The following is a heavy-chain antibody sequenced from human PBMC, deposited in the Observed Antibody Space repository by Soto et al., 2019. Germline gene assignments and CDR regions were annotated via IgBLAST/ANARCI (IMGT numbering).Heavy chain of an antibody. CDR1: GFTFSSYS. V-gene: IGHV3-21*01. Sequence: EVQLVESGGGLVKPGGSLRLSCAASGFTFSSYSMNWVRQAPGKGLEWVSSISSSSSYIYYADSVKGRFTISRDNAKNSLYLQMNSLRAEDTAVYYCARDLIVGAALDIWGQGTMVTVSS. CDR2: ISSSSSYI. CDR3: ARDLIVGAALDI. J-gene: IGHJ3*02. D-gene: IGHD1-26*01.